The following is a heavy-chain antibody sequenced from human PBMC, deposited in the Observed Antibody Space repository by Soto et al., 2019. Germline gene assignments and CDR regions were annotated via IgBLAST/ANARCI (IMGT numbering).Heavy chain of an antibody. CDR3: ARISTHEYDISDYYSPTYYFDS. CDR2: MYHSGRS. D-gene: IGHD3-22*01. CDR1: GYSISSGYY. Sequence: SETLSLTCDVSGYSISSGYYWGWIRQPPGKGLEWIGSMYHSGRSQYAPSLKSRVTVSVDTSRNQFSLRLTSVTAADTAVYYCARISTHEYDISDYYSPTYYFDSWSQGSLVTVSS. V-gene: IGHV4-38-2*01. J-gene: IGHJ4*02.